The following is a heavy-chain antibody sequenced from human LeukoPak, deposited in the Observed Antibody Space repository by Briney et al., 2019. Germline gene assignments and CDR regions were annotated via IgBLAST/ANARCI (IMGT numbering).Heavy chain of an antibody. CDR1: GYTLTELS. CDR3: ATDGLWFGELGFDP. V-gene: IGHV1-24*01. D-gene: IGHD3-10*01. J-gene: IGHJ5*02. Sequence: GASVKVSCKVSGYTLTELSMHWVRQAPGKGLEWMGGFDPEDGETIYAQKFQGRVTMTEDTSTDTAYMEPSSLRSEDTAVYYCATDGLWFGELGFDPWGQGTLVTVSS. CDR2: FDPEDGET.